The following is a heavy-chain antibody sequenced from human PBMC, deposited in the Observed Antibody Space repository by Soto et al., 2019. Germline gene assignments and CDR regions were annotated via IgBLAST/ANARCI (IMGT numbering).Heavy chain of an antibody. V-gene: IGHV4-59*01. D-gene: IGHD6-13*01. CDR2: ISYSGST. CDR3: AREGVSSSWYYYYGLDV. J-gene: IGHJ6*02. CDR1: GGSISSYY. Sequence: SETLSLTCTVSGGSISSYYWSWIRQPPGKGLEWIGYISYSGSTNYNPSLKSRDTISVDTSKNQFSLKLSSVTAADTAVYYCAREGVSSSWYYYYGLDVWGQGTTVTVSS.